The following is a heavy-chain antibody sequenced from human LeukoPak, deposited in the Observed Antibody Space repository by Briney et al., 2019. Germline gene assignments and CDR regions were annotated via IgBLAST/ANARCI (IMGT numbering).Heavy chain of an antibody. D-gene: IGHD3-3*01. CDR2: VHYSGTA. Sequence: PSETLSLTCTVSDGSITNYDWSWVRQHPGKGLEFIGHVHYSGTADYNPSLKSRVTISIDTSKKHFFLKLKSVTAADTAVYYCARRVVHHFDYWGQGTLVTVSS. V-gene: IGHV4-59*08. CDR3: ARRVVHHFDY. J-gene: IGHJ4*02. CDR1: DGSITNYD.